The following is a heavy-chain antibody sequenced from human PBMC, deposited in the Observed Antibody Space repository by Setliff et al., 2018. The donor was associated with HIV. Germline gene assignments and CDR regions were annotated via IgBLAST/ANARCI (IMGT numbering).Heavy chain of an antibody. CDR3: ARGMDYYDTSGYYQYYFDY. V-gene: IGHV1-2*04. J-gene: IGHJ4*02. Sequence: ASVKVSCKASGYTFTGYAISWVRQAPGQGLEWMGWINPKSDGTNYAQKFQGWITMTRDTSISTAYMELSRLRSDDTAVYYCARGMDYYDTSGYYQYYFDYWGQGTLVTVSS. CDR1: GYTFTGYA. CDR2: INPKSDGT. D-gene: IGHD3-22*01.